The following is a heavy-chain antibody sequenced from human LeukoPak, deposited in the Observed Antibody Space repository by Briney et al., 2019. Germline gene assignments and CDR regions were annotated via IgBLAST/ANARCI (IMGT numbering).Heavy chain of an antibody. J-gene: IGHJ3*02. Sequence: GGSLRLSCAASGFTFSSYGMSWVRQAPGKGLEWVSAISGSCGSTYYADSVKGRFTISRDNSKNTLYLQMTSLRGEDTAVYYGATEITGTQIVSDAFHIWGQGTMVPVSS. CDR2: ISGSCGST. V-gene: IGHV3-23*01. CDR3: ATEITGTQIVSDAFHI. D-gene: IGHD1-7*01. CDR1: GFTFSSYG.